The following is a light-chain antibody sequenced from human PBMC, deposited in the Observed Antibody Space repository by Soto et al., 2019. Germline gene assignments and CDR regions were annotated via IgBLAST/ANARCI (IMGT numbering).Light chain of an antibody. V-gene: IGKV4-1*01. CDR3: QQYYTSPWT. CDR2: WAS. CDR1: QRVVYSSNDKNS. J-gene: IGKJ1*01. Sequence: DIVMTQSPPSLAVSLGEGATTHCKCSQRVVYSSNDKNSLAWYQQRPGQPPKLLIYWASTRESGVPDRFSGSGSGTDFTLTISSLQAEDVAVYYCQQYYTSPWTFGQGTKVDIK.